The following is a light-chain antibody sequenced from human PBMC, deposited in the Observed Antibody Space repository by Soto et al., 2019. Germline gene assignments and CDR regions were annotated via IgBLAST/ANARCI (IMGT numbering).Light chain of an antibody. CDR1: QSISSY. V-gene: IGKV1-39*01. CDR2: AAS. CDR3: QQYNSYSPLT. Sequence: DIQMTQSPSSLSASVGDRVTITCRASQSISSYLNWYQQKPGKAPKLLIYAASSLQSGVPSRFSGSGSGTDFTRTISCLQSEDFATYYCQQYNSYSPLTFGGGTKVDIK. J-gene: IGKJ4*01.